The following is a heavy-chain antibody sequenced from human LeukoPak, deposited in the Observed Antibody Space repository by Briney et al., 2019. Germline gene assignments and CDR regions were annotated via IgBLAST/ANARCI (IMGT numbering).Heavy chain of an antibody. Sequence: SETLSLTCTVSGGSISSGSYYWSWIRQPAGKGLEWIGRIYTSGSTNYNPSLKSRVTVSVDTSKNQFSLKLSSVTAADTAVYYCASQGRGAVYDFWSGDFDYWGQGTLVTVSS. CDR2: IYTSGST. D-gene: IGHD3-3*01. V-gene: IGHV4-61*02. CDR1: GGSISSGSYY. J-gene: IGHJ4*02. CDR3: ASQGRGAVYDFWSGDFDY.